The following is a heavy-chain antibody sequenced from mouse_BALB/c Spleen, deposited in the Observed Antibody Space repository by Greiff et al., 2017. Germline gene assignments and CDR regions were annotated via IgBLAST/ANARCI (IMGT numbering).Heavy chain of an antibody. Sequence: EVQLQESGGGLVKPGGSLKLSCAASGFTFSSYAMSWVRQTPEKRLEWVASISSGGSTYYPDSVKGRFTISRDNARNILYLQMSSLRSEDTAMYYCAREDDYYYAMDDWGQGTSVSVSS. CDR2: ISSGGST. V-gene: IGHV5-6-5*01. CDR3: AREDDYYYAMDD. J-gene: IGHJ4*01. D-gene: IGHD2-4*01. CDR1: GFTFSSYA.